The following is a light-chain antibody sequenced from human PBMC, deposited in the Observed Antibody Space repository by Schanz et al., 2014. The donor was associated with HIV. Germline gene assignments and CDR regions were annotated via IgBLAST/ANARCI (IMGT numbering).Light chain of an antibody. J-gene: IGKJ4*01. CDR2: GAS. CDR3: QQRYSWPLT. Sequence: EIVMTQSPVTLSVSPGERATLSCRASQSVRTNLAWYQQKRGQAPRLLIYGASTRATGIPARFSGSGSGTEFTLTISSLEPEDFAVYYCQQRYSWPLTFGGGTKLELK. V-gene: IGKV3-15*01. CDR1: QSVRTN.